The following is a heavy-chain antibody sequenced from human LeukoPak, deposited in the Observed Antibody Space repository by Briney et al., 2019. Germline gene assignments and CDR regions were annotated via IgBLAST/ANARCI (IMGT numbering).Heavy chain of an antibody. Sequence: HTGGSLRLSCAASGFTFSSYAMSWVRQAPGKGLEWVSAISGSGGSTYYADSVKGRFTISRDNSKNTLYLQMNSLRAEDTAVYYCAKEVLLWLGELLSPPCLEYWGQGTLVTVSS. CDR3: AKEVLLWLGELLSPPCLEY. CDR1: GFTFSSYA. J-gene: IGHJ4*02. CDR2: ISGSGGST. D-gene: IGHD3-10*01. V-gene: IGHV3-23*01.